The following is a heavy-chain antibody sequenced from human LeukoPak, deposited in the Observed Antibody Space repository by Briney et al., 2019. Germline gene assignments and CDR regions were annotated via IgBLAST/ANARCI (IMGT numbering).Heavy chain of an antibody. V-gene: IGHV3-23*01. CDR2: VGPSGART. D-gene: IGHD6-13*01. CDR3: ARAPPVSSSWYSSNWFDP. Sequence: PGGSLRLSCAASGFTFSHHGMNWVRQAPGKGLEWVSGVGPSGARTYYADSVKGRFTVSRDNSKNMVFLQMNSLRAEDTAVYYCARAPPVSSSWYSSNWFDPWGQGTLVTVSS. CDR1: GFTFSHHG. J-gene: IGHJ5*02.